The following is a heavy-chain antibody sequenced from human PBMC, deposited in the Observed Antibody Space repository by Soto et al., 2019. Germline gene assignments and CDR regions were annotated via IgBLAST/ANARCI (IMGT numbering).Heavy chain of an antibody. J-gene: IGHJ4*02. D-gene: IGHD5-12*01. CDR2: IIPIFGTA. CDR3: ASRGYSGYDFRYYFDY. Sequence: ASVKVSCKASGGTFSSYAISWVRQAPGQGLEWMGGIIPIFGTANYAQKFQGRVTITADESTSTAYMELSSLRSEDTAVYYCASRGYSGYDFRYYFDYWGQGTLVTVSS. V-gene: IGHV1-69*13. CDR1: GGTFSSYA.